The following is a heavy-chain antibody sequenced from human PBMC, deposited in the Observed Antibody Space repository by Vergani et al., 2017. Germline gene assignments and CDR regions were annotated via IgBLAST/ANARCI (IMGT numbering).Heavy chain of an antibody. CDR1: GFTFSSYW. CDR3: ARDSGGGFDY. Sequence: EVQLVESGGGLVQPGGSLRLPCAALGFTFSSYWLSWVRQAPGKGRDWVANIKEDGSGKYYVDSVKGRFTISRDNAKNSLYLQMNSLRAEDTAVYYCARDSGGGFDYWGQGTLVTVSS. V-gene: IGHV3-7*03. CDR2: IKEDGSGK. D-gene: IGHD3-10*01. J-gene: IGHJ4*02.